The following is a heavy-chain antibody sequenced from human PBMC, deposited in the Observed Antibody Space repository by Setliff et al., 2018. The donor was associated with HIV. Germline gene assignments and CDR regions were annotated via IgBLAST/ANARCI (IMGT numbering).Heavy chain of an antibody. D-gene: IGHD2-2*01. CDR3: ARWSCGRATCYDSPYNWFDP. V-gene: IGHV1-18*01. CDR2: INPNNGNT. CDR1: GYTFTSYG. J-gene: IGHJ5*02. Sequence: ASVKVSCKASGYTFTSYGITWVRQAPGQGLEWVGWINPNNGNTKYAQNFQGRVSMTTDTSTSTTYMELTSLRSDDTAVYYCARWSCGRATCYDSPYNWFDPWGQGTLVTVSS.